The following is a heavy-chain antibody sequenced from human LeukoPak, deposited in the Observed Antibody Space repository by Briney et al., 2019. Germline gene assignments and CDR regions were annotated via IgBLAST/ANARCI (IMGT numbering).Heavy chain of an antibody. D-gene: IGHD1-26*01. CDR2: IYYSGST. V-gene: IGHV4-31*03. Sequence: TSETLSLTCTVSGGSISSGGYYWSWIRQHPGKGLEWIGYIYYSGSTYYNPSLKSRVTISVDTSKNQFSLKLSSVTAADTAVYYCARHSMSGELLLDFDYWGQRTLVTVSS. CDR1: GGSISSGGYY. CDR3: ARHSMSGELLLDFDY. J-gene: IGHJ4*02.